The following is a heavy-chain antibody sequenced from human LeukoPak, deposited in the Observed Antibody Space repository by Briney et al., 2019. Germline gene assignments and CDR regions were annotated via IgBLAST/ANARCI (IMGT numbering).Heavy chain of an antibody. Sequence: GGSLRLSCAASGFSVSSNYMSWVRQAPGKGLEWVSVIYSGGTTYYADSVKGRFTISRDTSKNTLYLQMNSLGSEDTAVYYCARATAYYYDSSGYSFDYWGQGTLVTVSS. CDR1: GFSVSSNY. D-gene: IGHD3-22*01. CDR3: ARATAYYYDSSGYSFDY. CDR2: IYSGGTT. J-gene: IGHJ4*02. V-gene: IGHV3-53*05.